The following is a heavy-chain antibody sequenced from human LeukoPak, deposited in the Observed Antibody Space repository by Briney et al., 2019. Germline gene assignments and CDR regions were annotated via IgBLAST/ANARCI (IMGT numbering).Heavy chain of an antibody. D-gene: IGHD3-3*01. CDR1: GYSFTSYW. CDR3: ARFCQSGQIDY. CDR2: IYPGDSDT. Sequence: GESPKISRKGSGYSFTSYWIGWVRQMPGKGLEWMGIIYPGDSDTRYSPCFHGQVTISADKSISTAYLQWSSLKAADTAMYYCARFCQSGQIDYWGQGTVVMVSS. J-gene: IGHJ4*02. V-gene: IGHV5-51*01.